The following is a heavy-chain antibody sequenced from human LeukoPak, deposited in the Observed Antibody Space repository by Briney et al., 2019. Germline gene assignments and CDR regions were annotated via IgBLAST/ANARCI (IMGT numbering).Heavy chain of an antibody. D-gene: IGHD1-26*01. Sequence: GESLKISCRGLGYNFANSRIGWVRQMPGKGLEWMGIIYPGDSDTRYSPSFQGQVTISADKSISTAYLQWSSLKASDTAMYYCARRLLSNDAFDIWGQGTMVTVSS. V-gene: IGHV5-51*01. CDR1: GYNFANSR. CDR3: ARRLLSNDAFDI. CDR2: IYPGDSDT. J-gene: IGHJ3*02.